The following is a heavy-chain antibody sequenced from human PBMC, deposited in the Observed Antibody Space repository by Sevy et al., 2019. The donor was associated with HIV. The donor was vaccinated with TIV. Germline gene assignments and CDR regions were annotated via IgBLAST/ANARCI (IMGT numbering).Heavy chain of an antibody. CDR1: GFTFSSYG. CDR3: AREGNHTHESVGPVVPAAIYYYYGMDV. D-gene: IGHD2-2*02. J-gene: IGHJ6*02. Sequence: GGSLRLSCAASGFTFSSYGMHWVRQAPGKGLEWVAVIWYDGSNKYYADSVKGRFTISRDNSKNTLYLKMNSLRAEDTAVYYCAREGNHTHESVGPVVPAAIYYYYGMDVWGQGTTVTVSS. CDR2: IWYDGSNK. V-gene: IGHV3-33*01.